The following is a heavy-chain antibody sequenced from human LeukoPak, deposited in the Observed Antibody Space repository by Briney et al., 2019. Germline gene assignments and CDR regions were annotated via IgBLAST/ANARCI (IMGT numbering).Heavy chain of an antibody. CDR3: SRYFRRGDFDC. CDR1: GLTSSSYE. D-gene: IGHD3-9*01. J-gene: IGHJ4*02. V-gene: IGHV3-48*03. CDR2: TITRGTTN. Sequence: GSRRLSSAASGLTSSSYEMNWVRPPPGKVLEWVAYTITRGTTNNYGGSVEGRFTICRDHAQNSPYMHVDRLRAEDTAVYYCSRYFRRGDFDCWGQGTLV.